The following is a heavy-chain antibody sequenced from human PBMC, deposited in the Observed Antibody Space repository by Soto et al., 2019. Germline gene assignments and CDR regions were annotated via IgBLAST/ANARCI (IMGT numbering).Heavy chain of an antibody. CDR3: ATTAGGGGY. CDR2: IYSGGYT. V-gene: IGHV3-53*01. D-gene: IGHD3-10*01. Sequence: EVQLVESGGGLIQPGGSLRLSCAVSGFTVSNNYMSWVRQAPGKGLEGVSVIYSGGYTAYGDSVKGRFTISRDNSKNTIILKTNSRGPDAPACFYCATTAGGGGYWGQGTLVTVSS. CDR1: GFTVSNNY. J-gene: IGHJ4*02.